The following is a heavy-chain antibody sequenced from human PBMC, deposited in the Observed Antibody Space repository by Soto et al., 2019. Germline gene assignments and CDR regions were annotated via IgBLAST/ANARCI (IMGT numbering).Heavy chain of an antibody. J-gene: IGHJ3*02. CDR1: GFTFSSYA. V-gene: IGHV3-23*01. CDR2: ISGSGGST. D-gene: IGHD5-12*01. Sequence: GGSLRLSCAASGFTFSSYAMSWVRQAPGKGLEWVSAISGSGGSTYYADSVKGRFTISRDNSKNTLYLQMNSLRAEDTAVYYCAKDGYSGYDFPDAFDIWGQGTMVTVS. CDR3: AKDGYSGYDFPDAFDI.